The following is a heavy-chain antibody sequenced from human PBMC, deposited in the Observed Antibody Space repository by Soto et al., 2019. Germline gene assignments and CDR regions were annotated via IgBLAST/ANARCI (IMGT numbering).Heavy chain of an antibody. CDR2: VIPIFGTA. CDR3: ARDHCCSSTSSVCAFDN. V-gene: IGHV1-69*13. CDR1: GGTFSSYA. D-gene: IGHD2-2*01. J-gene: IGHJ3*02. Sequence: SVKISCKASGGTFSSYAISWVRQAPGQGLEWRGGVIPIFGTANYAQKFQGRVTITADESTSTAYMELSSLRSEDTAVYHCARDHCCSSTSSVCAFDNWGQGTMVPVSS.